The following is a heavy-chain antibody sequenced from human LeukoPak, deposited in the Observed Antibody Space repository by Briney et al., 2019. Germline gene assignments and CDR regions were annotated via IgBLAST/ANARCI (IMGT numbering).Heavy chain of an antibody. V-gene: IGHV1-69*05. CDR2: IIPIFGTA. CDR3: GGYGSGAGYDY. D-gene: IGHD3-10*01. Sequence: SVKVSCKASGYTFTGYYMHWVRQAPGQGHEWMGGIIPIFGTANYAQKFQGRVTITTDESTSTAYMELSSLRSEDTAVYYCGGYGSGAGYDYWGQGTLVTVSS. J-gene: IGHJ4*02. CDR1: GYTFTGYY.